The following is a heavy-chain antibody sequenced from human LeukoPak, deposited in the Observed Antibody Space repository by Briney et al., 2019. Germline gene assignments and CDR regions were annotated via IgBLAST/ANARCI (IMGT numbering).Heavy chain of an antibody. V-gene: IGHV1-69*05. CDR1: GGTFSSYA. CDR3: ARDPVLEYSSSIRRRSKHDYYMDV. Sequence: SVKVSCKASGGTFSSYAISWVRQAPGQGLEWMGGIIPIFGTANYAQKFQGRVTITTDESTSTAYMELSSLRSEDTAVYYCARDPVLEYSSSIRRRSKHDYYMDVWGKGTTVTVSS. CDR2: IIPIFGTA. J-gene: IGHJ6*03. D-gene: IGHD6-6*01.